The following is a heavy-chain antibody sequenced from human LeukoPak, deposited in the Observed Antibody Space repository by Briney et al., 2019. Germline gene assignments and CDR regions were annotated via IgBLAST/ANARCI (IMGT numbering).Heavy chain of an antibody. Sequence: PSETLSLTCTVSGGSISSYYWNWIRQPSGKGLEWIGHTYNSGSTNYNPSLKSRVTISVDTSKNQFSLKLTSVTAADTAVYYCARDGSGSYLNWFDPWGQGTLVTVSS. CDR1: GGSISSYY. V-gene: IGHV4-59*01. D-gene: IGHD3-10*01. CDR3: ARDGSGSYLNWFDP. J-gene: IGHJ5*02. CDR2: TYNSGST.